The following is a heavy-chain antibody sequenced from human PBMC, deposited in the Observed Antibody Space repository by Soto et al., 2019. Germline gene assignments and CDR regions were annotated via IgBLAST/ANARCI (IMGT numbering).Heavy chain of an antibody. J-gene: IGHJ4*02. CDR2: VSHAGSIE. D-gene: IGHD3-10*01. CDR3: AKGVEEREFCPDSEY. CDR1: GFSFSKYG. V-gene: IGHV3-30*18. Sequence: QVQLVESGGGVAQPGRSLRLSCVVSGFSFSKYGKHWVRQAPGKGLGWVAVVSHAGSIEHYADSVRGRFTTSSHKSKNTLSLRMNTLRLEDTAVYYCAKGVEEREFCPDSEYWGQGTLVIVSS.